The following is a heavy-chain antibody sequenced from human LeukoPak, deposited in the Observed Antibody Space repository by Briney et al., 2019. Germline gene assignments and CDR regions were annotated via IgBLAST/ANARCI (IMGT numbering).Heavy chain of an antibody. D-gene: IGHD1-1*01. Sequence: PSETLSLTCAVYGGSFSGYYWSWIRQPPGKGLEWIGEINHSGSTNYNPSLKSRVTISVDTSKNRFSLKLSSVTAADTAVYYCARGIRTGTATSYYGMDAWGQGTTVTVSS. V-gene: IGHV4-34*01. J-gene: IGHJ6*02. CDR2: INHSGST. CDR1: GGSFSGYY. CDR3: ARGIRTGTATSYYGMDA.